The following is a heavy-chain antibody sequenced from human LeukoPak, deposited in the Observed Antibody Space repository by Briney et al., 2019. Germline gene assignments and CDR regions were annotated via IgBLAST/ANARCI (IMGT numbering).Heavy chain of an antibody. CDR1: GGSISSYY. J-gene: IGHJ4*02. Sequence: SETLSLTCTVSGGSISSYYWSWIRQPPGKGLEWIGYIYYSGSTSYNPSLKSRVTISVDTSKNQFSLKLSSVTAADTAVYYCARDVAHWGQGTLVTVSS. V-gene: IGHV4-59*01. D-gene: IGHD2-21*01. CDR2: IYYSGST. CDR3: ARDVAH.